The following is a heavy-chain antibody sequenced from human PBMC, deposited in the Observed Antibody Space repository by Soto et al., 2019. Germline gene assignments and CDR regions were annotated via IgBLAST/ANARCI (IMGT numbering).Heavy chain of an antibody. CDR1: GGTFSSYT. Sequence: QVQLVQSGAEVKKPGSSVKVSCKASGGTFSSYTISWVRQAPGQGLEWMGRIIPILGIANYAQKFQGRVTITADKSTSTAYMELSSLRSEDTAVYYCARAGGSGSYSPHYYYSMDVWGKGTTVTVSS. CDR2: IIPILGIA. CDR3: ARAGGSGSYSPHYYYSMDV. D-gene: IGHD3-10*01. V-gene: IGHV1-69*02. J-gene: IGHJ6*03.